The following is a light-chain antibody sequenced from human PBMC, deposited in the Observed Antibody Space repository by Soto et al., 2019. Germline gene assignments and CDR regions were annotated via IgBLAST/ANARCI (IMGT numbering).Light chain of an antibody. CDR1: QGISNY. CDR3: QKYNSASWT. CDR2: AAS. Sequence: DIQMTPSPSSLSASVGDRVSIPCRASQGISNYLAWYQQKPGKVPKLLIYAASTLQSGVPSRFSGSGSGTDFTLTISSLQPEDVATYYCQKYNSASWTFGQGT. V-gene: IGKV1-27*01. J-gene: IGKJ1*01.